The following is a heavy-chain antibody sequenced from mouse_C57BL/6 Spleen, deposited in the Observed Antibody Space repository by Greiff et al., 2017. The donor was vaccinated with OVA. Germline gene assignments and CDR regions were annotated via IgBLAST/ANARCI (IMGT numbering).Heavy chain of an antibody. D-gene: IGHD1-1*01. CDR3: ARSLITTVDY. J-gene: IGHJ2*01. V-gene: IGHV5-17*01. Sequence: DVQLQESGGGLVKPGGSLKLSCAASGFTFSDYGMHWVRQAPEKGLEWVAYISSGSSTIYYADTVKGRFTISRDNAKNTLFLQMTSLRSEDTAMYYCARSLITTVDYWGQGTTLTVSS. CDR1: GFTFSDYG. CDR2: ISSGSSTI.